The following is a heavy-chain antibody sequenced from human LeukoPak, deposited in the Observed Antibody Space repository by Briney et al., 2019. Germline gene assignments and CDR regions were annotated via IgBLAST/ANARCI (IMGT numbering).Heavy chain of an antibody. CDR2: IRSKAYGGTT. J-gene: IGHJ6*04. Sequence: PGRSLRLSCTASGFTFGGYAMSWVRQAPGKGLEWVGLIRSKAYGGTTEYAASVKGRFTISRDDSKSIAYLQMNSLKTEDTAVYYCTRGVVPAELYYYYGMDVWGKGTTVTVSS. CDR1: GFTFGGYA. D-gene: IGHD2-2*01. CDR3: TRGVVPAELYYYYGMDV. V-gene: IGHV3-49*04.